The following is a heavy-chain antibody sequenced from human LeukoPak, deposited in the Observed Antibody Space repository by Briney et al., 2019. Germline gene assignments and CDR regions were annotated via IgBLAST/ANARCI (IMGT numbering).Heavy chain of an antibody. CDR2: IYPGDSDT. D-gene: IGHD6-6*01. CDR3: ARHEQLVQFDY. Sequence: GESLKISCKGSGSNFTGYWIGWVRQLPGKGLEWMGIIYPGDSDTRYSPSFQGQVTISADKSISTAYLQWSSLKASDTAMYYCARHEQLVQFDYWGQGTLVTVSS. J-gene: IGHJ4*02. CDR1: GSNFTGYW. V-gene: IGHV5-51*01.